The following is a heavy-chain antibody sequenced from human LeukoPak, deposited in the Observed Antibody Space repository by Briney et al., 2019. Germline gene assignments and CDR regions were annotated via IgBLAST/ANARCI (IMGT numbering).Heavy chain of an antibody. D-gene: IGHD5-18*01. CDR2: IYPGDSDT. J-gene: IGHJ4*02. CDR1: GSSFTSYW. CDR3: ARPRYSYAMYYFDY. V-gene: IGHV5-51*01. Sequence: GESLKISCKGSGSSFTSYWIGWVRQLPGEGLEWIGIIYPGDSDTRYSPSFQGQVTISADKSISTAYLQWSSLKASDTAMYYCARPRYSYAMYYFDYWGQGTLVTVSS.